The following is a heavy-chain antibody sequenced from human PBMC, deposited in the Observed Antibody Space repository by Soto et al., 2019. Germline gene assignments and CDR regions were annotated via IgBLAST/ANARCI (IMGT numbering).Heavy chain of an antibody. CDR3: EGDNITALFDY. D-gene: IGHD3-10*01. J-gene: IGHJ4*02. Sequence: PSETLSLTCAVYGGSFSGYCWTWIRQPPGTGLEWIGEINHSGSTNYNPSLKSRVTISVDTSQNQFSLQLTSETAADTAVYNCEGDNITALFDYWGQGTLVTSPQ. V-gene: IGHV4-34*01. CDR2: INHSGST. CDR1: GGSFSGYC.